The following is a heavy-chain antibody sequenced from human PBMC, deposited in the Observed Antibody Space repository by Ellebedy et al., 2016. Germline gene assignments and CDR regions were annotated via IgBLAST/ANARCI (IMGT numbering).Heavy chain of an antibody. CDR2: IWYDGSHK. CDR1: GFTFSSYG. Sequence: GESLKISXAASGFTFSSYGMHWVRQAPGKGLEWVGLIWYDGSHKYFTDSVKGRFTISRDNSKNTLYLQMNSLRAEDTAVYYCARDDWGSSLDYWGQGTLVTVSS. D-gene: IGHD7-27*01. CDR3: ARDDWGSSLDY. V-gene: IGHV3-33*08. J-gene: IGHJ4*02.